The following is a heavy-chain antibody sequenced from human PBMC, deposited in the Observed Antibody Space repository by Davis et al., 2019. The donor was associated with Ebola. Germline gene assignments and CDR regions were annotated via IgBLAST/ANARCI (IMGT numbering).Heavy chain of an antibody. CDR2: ISVSGGIT. CDR3: AKDTSNVWFDV. CDR1: GFTFSSYA. J-gene: IGHJ3*01. D-gene: IGHD6-19*01. Sequence: GESLKISCVASGFTFSSYAMSWVRQAPGKGLGWVSTISVSGGITYYADSVKGRFTISRDNSKNTLYLQMNSLRVEDTAVYYCAKDTSNVWFDVWGPGTMVTVSS. V-gene: IGHV3-23*01.